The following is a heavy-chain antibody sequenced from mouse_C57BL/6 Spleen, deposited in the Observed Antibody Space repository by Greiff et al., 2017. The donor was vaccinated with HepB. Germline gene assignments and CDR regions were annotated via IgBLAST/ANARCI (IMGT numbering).Heavy chain of an antibody. CDR2: INPNNGGN. CDR1: GYTFTDYN. J-gene: IGHJ1*03. CDR3: ARRPRFYWYFDV. V-gene: IGHV1-18*01. Sequence: VQLQQSGPELVKPGASVKIPCKASGYTFTDYNMDWVKQSHGKSLEWIGDINPNNGGNIYNQKFKGKATLTVDKSSSTAYMELRSLTSEDTAVYYCARRPRFYWYFDVWGTGTTVTVSS.